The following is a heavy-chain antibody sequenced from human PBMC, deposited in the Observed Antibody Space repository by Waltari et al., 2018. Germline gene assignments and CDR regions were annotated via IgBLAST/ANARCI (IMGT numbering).Heavy chain of an antibody. D-gene: IGHD3-10*01. Sequence: DVRLSESGGGLVQPGGSLRLSCAAPGFTFNTYWMKWIRQAPGKGLEWVANINPDGSQKSYVDSVKGRFTVSRDNAQNSLYLQMNNLRAEDTAVYYCTTLARGESGDYWGQGTLVTVSS. CDR1: GFTFNTYW. V-gene: IGHV3-7*01. CDR3: TTLARGESGDY. CDR2: INPDGSQK. J-gene: IGHJ4*02.